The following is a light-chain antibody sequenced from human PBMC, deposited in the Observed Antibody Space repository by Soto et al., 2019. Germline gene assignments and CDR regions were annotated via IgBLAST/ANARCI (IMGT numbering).Light chain of an antibody. J-gene: IGKJ1*01. CDR2: DAS. CDR3: QQYKSYPWT. Sequence: DIQMTQSPSTLSASVGDRVTITCRASQGIINYLAWYQQKPGKAPKLLISDASSLRSGVPSRFGGSGSGTEFTLTISSLQPDDFGSYYCQQYKSYPWTFGHGTKVDIK. CDR1: QGIINY. V-gene: IGKV1-5*01.